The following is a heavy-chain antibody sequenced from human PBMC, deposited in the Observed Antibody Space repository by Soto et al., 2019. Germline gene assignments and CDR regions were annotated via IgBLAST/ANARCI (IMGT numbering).Heavy chain of an antibody. CDR3: AREDLGYYGMDV. CDR1: GYTLTSYG. CDR2: ISAYNGNT. V-gene: IGHV1-18*04. J-gene: IGHJ6*02. Sequence: VSVTGSCTTAGYTLTSYGSSWVRQAPGQGLEWMGWISAYNGNTNYAQKLQGRVTMTTDTSTSTAYMELRSLRSDDTAVYYCAREDLGYYGMDVWGQGTKVPVSS.